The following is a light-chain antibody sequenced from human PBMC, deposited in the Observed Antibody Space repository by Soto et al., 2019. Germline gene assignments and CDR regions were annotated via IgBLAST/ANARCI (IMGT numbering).Light chain of an antibody. CDR3: QQYNSYSPWT. V-gene: IGKV1-5*01. J-gene: IGKJ1*01. CDR2: DAS. Sequence: DIQMTQSPSTLSASVGDRVSITCRASQSVDRYLAWYQQKPGKAPHLLIYDASSLESGVPSRFSGSGSGTEFTLTISSLQPDDFATYYCQQYNSYSPWTFGQGTKVDIK. CDR1: QSVDRY.